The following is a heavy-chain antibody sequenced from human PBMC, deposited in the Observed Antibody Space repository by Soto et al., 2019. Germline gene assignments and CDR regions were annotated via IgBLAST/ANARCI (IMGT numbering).Heavy chain of an antibody. CDR2: IGTAGDT. V-gene: IGHV3-13*01. J-gene: IGHJ6*03. CDR1: GFTFSSYD. Sequence: EVQLVESGGGLVQPGGSLRLSCAASGFTFSSYDMHWVRQATGKGLEWVSGIGTAGDTYYPGSVKGRFTISRENAKNSLYLQMNSLRAGDTAVYSCARAALRSNYSYYDMDVWGKGTTVTVSS. CDR3: ARAALRSNYSYYDMDV. D-gene: IGHD3-3*01.